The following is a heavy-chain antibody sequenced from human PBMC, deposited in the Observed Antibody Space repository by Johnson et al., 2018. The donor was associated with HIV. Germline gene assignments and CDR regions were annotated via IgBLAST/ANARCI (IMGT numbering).Heavy chain of an antibody. V-gene: IGHV3-7*05. CDR2: IKQDGSEK. D-gene: IGHD1-7*01. CDR1: GFTFSSYW. Sequence: VQLVESGGGLVQPGGSLRLSCAASGFTFSSYWMSWVRQAPGKGLEWVANIKQDGSEKYYVDSVKGRFTISRDNAKNSLYLQMNSLRAEHTAVYYCARDRAWNYEGAFDIWGQGTMVTVSS. CDR3: ARDRAWNYEGAFDI. J-gene: IGHJ3*02.